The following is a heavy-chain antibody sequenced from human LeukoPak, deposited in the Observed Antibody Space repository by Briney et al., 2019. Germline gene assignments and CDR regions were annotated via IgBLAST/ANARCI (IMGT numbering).Heavy chain of an antibody. V-gene: IGHV4-34*01. Sequence: PSETLSLTCAVYGESFSAYYWSWIRQPPGKGLEWIGEINHSGSTNYNPSLKSRVTISVDTSKNQFSLKLSSVTAADTAVYYCARGIAVAGQDAFDIWGQGTMVTVSS. D-gene: IGHD6-19*01. CDR2: INHSGST. CDR1: GESFSAYY. J-gene: IGHJ3*02. CDR3: ARGIAVAGQDAFDI.